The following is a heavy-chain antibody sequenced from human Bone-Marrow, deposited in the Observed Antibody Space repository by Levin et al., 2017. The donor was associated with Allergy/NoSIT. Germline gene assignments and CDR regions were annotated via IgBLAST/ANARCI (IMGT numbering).Heavy chain of an antibody. Sequence: SETLSLTCAVSGYSISSGYYWGWIRQPPGKGLEWIGSIYHSGSTYYNPSLKSRVTISVDTSKNQFSLKLSSVTAADTAVYYCARGVGVTFGGVIENYFDYWGQGSLVTVSS. V-gene: IGHV4-38-2*01. CDR3: ARGVGVTFGGVIENYFDY. J-gene: IGHJ4*02. CDR2: IYHSGST. D-gene: IGHD3-16*02. CDR1: GYSISSGYY.